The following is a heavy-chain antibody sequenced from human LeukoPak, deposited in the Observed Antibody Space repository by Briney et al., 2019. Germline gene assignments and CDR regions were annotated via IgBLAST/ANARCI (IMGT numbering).Heavy chain of an antibody. CDR2: ISSSSSYI. CDR1: GFTFSSYS. J-gene: IGHJ6*03. D-gene: IGHD1-26*01. V-gene: IGHV3-21*01. CDR3: ARVLPVGATYYYYYYMDV. Sequence: GGSLRLSCAASGFTFSSYSMNWVRQAPGKGLGWVSSISSSSSYIYYADSVKGRFTISRDNAKNSLYLQMNSLRAEDTAVYYCARVLPVGATYYYYYYMDVWGKGTTVTVSS.